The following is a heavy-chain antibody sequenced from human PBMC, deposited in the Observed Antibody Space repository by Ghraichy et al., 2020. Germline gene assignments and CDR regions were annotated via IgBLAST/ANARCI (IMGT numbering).Heavy chain of an antibody. CDR1: GGSFSGYY. J-gene: IGHJ6*02. CDR2: INHSGST. D-gene: IGHD3-3*01. V-gene: IGHV4-34*01. CDR3: ARWRLRFRYYGLDV. Sequence: ASLSLTCAVYGGSFSGYYWSWIRQPPGKGLEWIGEINHSGSTNYNPSLKSRVTISVDTSKNQFSLKLSSVTAADTAVYYCARWRLRFRYYGLDVWGQGTTVTVSS.